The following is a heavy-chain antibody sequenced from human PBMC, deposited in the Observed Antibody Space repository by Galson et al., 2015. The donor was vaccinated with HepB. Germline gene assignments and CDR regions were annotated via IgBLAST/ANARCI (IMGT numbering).Heavy chain of an antibody. J-gene: IGHJ4*02. V-gene: IGHV3-23*01. D-gene: IGHD2-15*01. Sequence: SLRLSCAASGFSFTRYAKTWVRQAPGKGLGWVSSITSSGGNSYYTDSVKGRFTVSRDNSKNTLLLQLNSLRAEDTAMYFCAKDGIMVANNPYHFHYWGQGTLVTVSS. CDR3: AKDGIMVANNPYHFHY. CDR1: GFSFTRYA. CDR2: ITSSGGNS.